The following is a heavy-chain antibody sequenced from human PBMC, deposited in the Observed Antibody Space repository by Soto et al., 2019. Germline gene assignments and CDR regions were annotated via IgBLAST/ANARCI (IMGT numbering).Heavy chain of an antibody. CDR2: INAGNGNT. Sequence: ASVKVSFKASGYTFTSYAMHWVRQAPGQRLEWMGWINAGNGNTKYSQKFQGRVTITRDTSASTAYMELSSLRSEDTAVYYCARDPYGDYYFDYWGQGTLVTVSS. D-gene: IGHD4-17*01. V-gene: IGHV1-3*01. CDR3: ARDPYGDYYFDY. J-gene: IGHJ4*02. CDR1: GYTFTSYA.